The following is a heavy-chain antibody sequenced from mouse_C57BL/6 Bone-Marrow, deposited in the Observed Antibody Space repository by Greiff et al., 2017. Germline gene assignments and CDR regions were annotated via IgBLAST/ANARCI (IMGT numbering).Heavy chain of an antibody. Sequence: QVQLQQSGAELARPGASVKLSCKASGYTFTSYGISWVTQRPGQGLEWIGEIYPRSGNTYYNEKFKGKATLTADKSSSTAYMELRSLTSEDSAVYFCARSLLLFAYWGQGTLVTVSA. J-gene: IGHJ3*01. CDR2: IYPRSGNT. V-gene: IGHV1-81*01. CDR3: ARSLLLFAY. CDR1: GYTFTSYG. D-gene: IGHD1-1*01.